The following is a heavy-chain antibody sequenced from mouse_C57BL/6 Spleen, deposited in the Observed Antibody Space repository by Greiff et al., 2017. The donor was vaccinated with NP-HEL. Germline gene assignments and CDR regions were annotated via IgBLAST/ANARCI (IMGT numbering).Heavy chain of an antibody. V-gene: IGHV14-4*01. Sequence: EVQLQQSGAELVRPGASVKLSCTASGFNIKDYYMHWVKQRPEQGLEWIGWIDPENGDTEYASKFQGKATITADTSSNTAYLQLSSLTSEDTAVYYCTTPLYGSNHWYFDVWGTGTTVTVSS. CDR3: TTPLYGSNHWYFDV. CDR1: GFNIKDYY. J-gene: IGHJ1*03. CDR2: IDPENGDT. D-gene: IGHD1-1*01.